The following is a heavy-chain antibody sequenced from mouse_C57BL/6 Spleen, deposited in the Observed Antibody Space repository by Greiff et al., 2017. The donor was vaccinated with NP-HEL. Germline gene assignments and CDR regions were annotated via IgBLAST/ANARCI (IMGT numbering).Heavy chain of an antibody. Sequence: EVKLQESGGGLVQPGGSLSLSCAASGFTFTDYYMSWVRQPPGKALEWLGFIRNKANGYSTEYSSSVKGRFTISRDNSQSILYLQMNALRAEDSATYYCARSIYYDYADDPVYAMDYWGQGTSVTVSS. D-gene: IGHD2-4*01. V-gene: IGHV7-3*01. CDR3: ARSIYYDYADDPVYAMDY. CDR2: IRNKANGYST. CDR1: GFTFTDYY. J-gene: IGHJ4*01.